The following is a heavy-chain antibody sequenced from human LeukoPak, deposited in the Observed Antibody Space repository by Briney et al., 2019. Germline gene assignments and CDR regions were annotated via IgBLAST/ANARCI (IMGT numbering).Heavy chain of an antibody. CDR1: GGSISSGGYS. CDR3: ARADRGDFWSGYYHFDY. V-gene: IGHV4-30-2*01. D-gene: IGHD3-3*01. J-gene: IGHJ4*02. CDR2: IYHSGST. Sequence: SETLSLTCAVSGGSISSGGYSWSWIRQPPGKGLEWIGYIYHSGSTYYNPSLKSRVTISVDRSKNQFSLRLSSVTAADTAVYYCARADRGDFWSGYYHFDYWGQGTLVTVSS.